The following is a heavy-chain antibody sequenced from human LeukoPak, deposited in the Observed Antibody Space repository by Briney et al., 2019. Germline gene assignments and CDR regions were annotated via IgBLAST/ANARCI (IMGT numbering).Heavy chain of an antibody. CDR3: ARSEEKLVLSYYYYMDV. Sequence: SQTLSLTCTVSGGSISSGSYYWSWIRQPAGKGLEWIGRIYTSGSTNYNPSLKSRVTISVDTSKNQFSLKLSSVTAADTAVYYCARSEEKLVLSYYYYMDVWGKGTTVTVSS. J-gene: IGHJ6*03. CDR1: GGSISSGSYY. CDR2: IYTSGST. V-gene: IGHV4-61*02. D-gene: IGHD6-13*01.